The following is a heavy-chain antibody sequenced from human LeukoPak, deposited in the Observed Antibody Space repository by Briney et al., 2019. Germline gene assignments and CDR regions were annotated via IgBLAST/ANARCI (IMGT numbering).Heavy chain of an antibody. V-gene: IGHV3-64*01. CDR3: ARSLRALLSAYFDY. J-gene: IGHJ4*02. CDR1: GFTFSSYA. CDR2: ISSNGGST. Sequence: GGSLRLSCEASGFTFSSYAMHWVRQAPGKGLEYVSAISSNGGSTYYANSVKGRFTISRDNSKNTLYLQMGSLRAEDMAVYYCARSLRALLSAYFDYWGQGTLVTVSS. D-gene: IGHD1-26*01.